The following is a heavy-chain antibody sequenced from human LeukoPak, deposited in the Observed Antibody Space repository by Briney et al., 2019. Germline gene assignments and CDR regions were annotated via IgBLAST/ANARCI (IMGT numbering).Heavy chain of an antibody. J-gene: IGHJ3*02. CDR1: GVSISSSDSF. D-gene: IGHD3-3*01. V-gene: IGHV4-39*02. CDR2: ISYRGSA. CDR3: AKVLGDDLFDAFEI. Sequence: SETLSLTCTVSGVSISSSDSFWGWIRQPPGKGLEWIGTISYRGSAYYNPSLKSRVTLSKDTSKNHFSLKLGSVTVADVAVYYCAKVLGDDLFDAFEIWGQGKMVTVSS.